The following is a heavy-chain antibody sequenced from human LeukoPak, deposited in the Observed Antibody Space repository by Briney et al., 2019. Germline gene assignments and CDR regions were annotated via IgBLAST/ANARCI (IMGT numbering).Heavy chain of an antibody. V-gene: IGHV1-8*01. CDR1: GYTFTSYD. Sequence: ASVKVSCKASGYTFTSYDINWVRQATGQGLEWMGWMNPNSGNTGYAQKFQGRATMTRNTSISTAYMELSSLRSEDTAVYYCARGADYCSGGSCYSNWFDPWGQGTLVTVSS. CDR3: ARGADYCSGGSCYSNWFDP. CDR2: MNPNSGNT. D-gene: IGHD2-15*01. J-gene: IGHJ5*02.